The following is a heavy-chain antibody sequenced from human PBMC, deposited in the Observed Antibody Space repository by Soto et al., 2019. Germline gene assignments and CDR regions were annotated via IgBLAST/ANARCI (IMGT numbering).Heavy chain of an antibody. V-gene: IGHV3-23*01. D-gene: IGHD2-15*01. CDR2: ISGSGGST. J-gene: IGHJ4*02. CDR3: ATPIVVVVAATWPVVGEDY. Sequence: GGSLRLSCAASGFTFSSYAMSWVRQAPGKGLEWVSAISGSGGSTYYADSVKGRFTIFRDNSKNTLYLQMNSLRAEDTAVYYCATPIVVVVAATWPVVGEDYWGQGTLVTVSS. CDR1: GFTFSSYA.